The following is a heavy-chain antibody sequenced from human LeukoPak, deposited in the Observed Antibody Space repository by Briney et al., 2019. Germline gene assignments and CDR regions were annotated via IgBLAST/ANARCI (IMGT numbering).Heavy chain of an antibody. CDR2: ISGSASST. Sequence: GGSLRLSCAASGFTFSNYAMSWVRQAPGKGLEWVSAISGSASSTYYADSVKGRFTISRDNSKNTLYLQMNSLRAEDTAVYYCARGLSGYSSSLGYWGQGTQVTVSS. D-gene: IGHD6-6*01. CDR3: ARGLSGYSSSLGY. J-gene: IGHJ4*02. V-gene: IGHV3-23*01. CDR1: GFTFSNYA.